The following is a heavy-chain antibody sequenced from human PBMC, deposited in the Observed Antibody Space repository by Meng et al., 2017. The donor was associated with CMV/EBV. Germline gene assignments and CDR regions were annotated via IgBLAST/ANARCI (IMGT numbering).Heavy chain of an antibody. J-gene: IGHJ4*02. V-gene: IGHV3-21*01. CDR2: ISSSSSYI. D-gene: IGHD7-27*01. CDR1: GFTFSSYS. Sequence: GESLKISYAASGFTFSSYSMNWVRQAPGKGLEWVSSISSSSSYIYYADSVKGRFTISRDNAKNSLYLQMNSLRAEDTAVYYCARDFLTGDYWGQGTLVTVSS. CDR3: ARDFLTGDY.